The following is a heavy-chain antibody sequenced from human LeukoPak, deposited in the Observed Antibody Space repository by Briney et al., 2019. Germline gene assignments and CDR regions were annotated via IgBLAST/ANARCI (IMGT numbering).Heavy chain of an antibody. D-gene: IGHD3-22*01. CDR1: GGSISSSSYY. V-gene: IGHV4-39*03. CDR2: IYYSGST. Sequence: PSETLSLTCTVSGGSISSSSYYWGWIRQPPGKGLEWIGSIYYSGSTYYNPSLKSRVTISVDTSKNQFSLKLSSVTAADTAVYYCTAGAYDSSGIDYWGQGTLVTVSS. CDR3: TAGAYDSSGIDY. J-gene: IGHJ4*02.